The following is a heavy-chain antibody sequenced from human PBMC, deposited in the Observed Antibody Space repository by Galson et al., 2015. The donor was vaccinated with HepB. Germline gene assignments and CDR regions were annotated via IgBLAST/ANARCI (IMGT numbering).Heavy chain of an antibody. Sequence: SLRLSCAASGFTFSSYSMNWVRQAPGKGLEWVSVIYSGGSTYYADSVKGRFTISRDNSKNTLYLQMNSLRAEDTAVYYCAGHYGKSLKGYWGQGTLVTVSS. CDR3: AGHYGKSLKGY. J-gene: IGHJ4*02. CDR1: GFTFSSYS. V-gene: IGHV3-66*04. D-gene: IGHD4-17*01. CDR2: IYSGGST.